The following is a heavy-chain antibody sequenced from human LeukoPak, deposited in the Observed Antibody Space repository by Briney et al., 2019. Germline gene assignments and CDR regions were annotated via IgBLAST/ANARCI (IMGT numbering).Heavy chain of an antibody. V-gene: IGHV1-24*01. J-gene: IGHJ4*02. CDR2: FDPENAEI. Sequence: GSAKDSRKLSGNTLCELLIRWVRQAARKRLGWMAGFDPENAEIVYAQKFQGRVTRTEDTSTNTAYMELTSLTSHDTSLYYCATRGSDFWSGFDYWGQGTQVTVSS. CDR3: ATRGSDFWSGFDY. D-gene: IGHD3-3*01. CDR1: GNTLCELL.